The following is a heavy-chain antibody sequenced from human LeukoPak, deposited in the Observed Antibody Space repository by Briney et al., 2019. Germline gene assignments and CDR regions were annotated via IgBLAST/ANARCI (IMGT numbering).Heavy chain of an antibody. D-gene: IGHD3-10*01. J-gene: IGHJ4*02. CDR2: IYPGDSDT. Sequence: GESLKISCKGSGYSFTSYWIGWVRQMPGKGLEWMGIIYPGDSDTRYSPSFQGQVTISADKSISTAYLQWSSLKASDTAMYYCARTGTGNYGSGSYFVVDYWGQGTLVTVSS. V-gene: IGHV5-51*01. CDR3: ARTGTGNYGSGSYFVVDY. CDR1: GYSFTSYW.